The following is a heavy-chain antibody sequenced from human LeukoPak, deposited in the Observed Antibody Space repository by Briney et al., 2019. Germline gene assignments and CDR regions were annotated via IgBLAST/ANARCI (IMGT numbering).Heavy chain of an antibody. V-gene: IGHV3-21*01. Sequence: GGSLRLSCAASGFIFSSYSMNWVRQAPGKGLEWVSSISTRSYYMYYADSVEGRFTISRDDAKSSVYLQMNSLRAEDTAVYYCVRESGYSFDYWGQGSLVTVSS. CDR2: ISTRSYYM. J-gene: IGHJ4*02. D-gene: IGHD3-3*01. CDR1: GFIFSSYS. CDR3: VRESGYSFDY.